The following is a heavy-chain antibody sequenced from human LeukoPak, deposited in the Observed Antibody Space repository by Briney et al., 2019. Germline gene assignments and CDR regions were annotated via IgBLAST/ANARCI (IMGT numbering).Heavy chain of an antibody. CDR2: INHSGST. J-gene: IGHJ4*02. D-gene: IGHD1-26*01. V-gene: IGHV4-34*01. CDR1: GGSFSGYY. CDR3: ARGQQWGIYYFDY. Sequence: PSETLSLTCAVYGGSFSGYYWSWIRQPPGKGLEWIGEINHSGSTNYNPSLKSRVTISVDTSKNQFSLKLSFVTAADTAVYYCARGQQWGIYYFDYWGQGTLVTVSS.